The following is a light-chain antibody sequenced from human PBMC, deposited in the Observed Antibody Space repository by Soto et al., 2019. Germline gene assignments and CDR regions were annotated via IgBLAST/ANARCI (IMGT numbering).Light chain of an antibody. CDR2: GAS. CDR3: QQYGSSPPYT. V-gene: IGKV3-20*01. J-gene: IGKJ2*01. Sequence: EIVLTQSPGTLSLSPGERATLSCRVSPSVSSSYLAWYQQKPGQAPRLLIYGASSRATGIPDRFSGSGSGTDFTLTISRLEPEDFAVYYCQQYGSSPPYTFGQGTKLEIK. CDR1: PSVSSSY.